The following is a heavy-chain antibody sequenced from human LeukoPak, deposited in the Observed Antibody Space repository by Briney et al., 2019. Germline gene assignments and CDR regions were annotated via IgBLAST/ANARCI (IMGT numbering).Heavy chain of an antibody. CDR3: AREAGYCSSTSCYDY. Sequence: NPGGSLRLSCAASGFTFSSYSMNWVRQAPGKGLEWVSSISSSSSYIYYADSVKGRFTISRDNAKNSLYLQMNSLRAEGTAVYYCAREAGYCSSTSCYDYWGQGTLVTVSS. D-gene: IGHD2-2*01. V-gene: IGHV3-21*01. CDR1: GFTFSSYS. J-gene: IGHJ4*02. CDR2: ISSSSSYI.